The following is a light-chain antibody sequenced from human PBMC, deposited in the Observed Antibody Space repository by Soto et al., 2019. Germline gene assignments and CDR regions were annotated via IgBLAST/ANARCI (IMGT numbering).Light chain of an antibody. V-gene: IGKV2-28*01. J-gene: IGKJ3*01. Sequence: DIVMTQSPLSLPVTSGEPASISCKSSQSLLHSDGDNYLEWYVQKAGQSPQLLIYLVSHRASGVPDRLSGSGSGTDFTLKISKVEADDVGVYYCMQTLQTPYTFGPGTKVEIK. CDR1: QSLLHSDGDNY. CDR3: MQTLQTPYT. CDR2: LVS.